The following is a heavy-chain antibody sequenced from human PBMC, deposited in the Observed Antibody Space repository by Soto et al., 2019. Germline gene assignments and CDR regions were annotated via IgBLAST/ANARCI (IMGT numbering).Heavy chain of an antibody. CDR3: ARRHDILTGFSSPHFDY. Sequence: QVQLQESGPGLVKPSETLSLTCTVSGDSVSSYYWSWIRQPPGKGLEWIGYIYYSGSTNYNPSLKSRVTISVDTSKNQFSLKLSSVTAADTAVYYCARRHDILTGFSSPHFDYWGQGTLVTVSS. CDR1: GDSVSSYY. J-gene: IGHJ4*02. CDR2: IYYSGST. V-gene: IGHV4-59*02. D-gene: IGHD3-9*01.